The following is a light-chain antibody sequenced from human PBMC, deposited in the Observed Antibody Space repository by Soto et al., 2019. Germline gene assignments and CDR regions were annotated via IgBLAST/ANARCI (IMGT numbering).Light chain of an antibody. CDR1: QSVSSY. J-gene: IGKJ4*01. Sequence: EIVLTQSPATLSLSPGERATLSCRASQSVSSYLAWYQQKPGQAHRLLIYDASNRATGIPARFSGSGSGTDFTLTISSLEPEDFAVYYCQQRSNWPPSLTFGGWTKVEIK. CDR2: DAS. V-gene: IGKV3-11*01. CDR3: QQRSNWPPSLT.